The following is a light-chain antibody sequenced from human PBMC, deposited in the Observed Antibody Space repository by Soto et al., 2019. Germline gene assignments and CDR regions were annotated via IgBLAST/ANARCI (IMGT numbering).Light chain of an antibody. CDR2: AAS. J-gene: IGKJ1*01. CDR3: QQLNSYPRM. CDR1: QGISSY. Sequence: DIQLTQSPSFLSASVGDRVTITCRASQGISSYLAWYQQKPGKAPKLLIYAASTLQSGVPSRFSGSGSGTEFTLTISSLQPEDFATYYCQQLNSYPRMCGQGTKVEIQ. V-gene: IGKV1-9*01.